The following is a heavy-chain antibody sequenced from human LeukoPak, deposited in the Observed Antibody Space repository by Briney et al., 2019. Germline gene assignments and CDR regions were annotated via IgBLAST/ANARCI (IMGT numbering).Heavy chain of an antibody. J-gene: IGHJ5*02. CDR1: GGSFSGYY. CDR3: AGTYYDFWSGPNWFDP. V-gene: IGHV4-59*08. CDR2: IYYSGST. D-gene: IGHD3-3*01. Sequence: SETLSLTCAVYGGSFSGYYWSWIRQPPGKGLEWIGYIYYSGSTNYNPSLKSRVTISVDTSKNQFSLKLSSVTAADTAVYYCAGTYYDFWSGPNWFDPWGQGTLVTVSS.